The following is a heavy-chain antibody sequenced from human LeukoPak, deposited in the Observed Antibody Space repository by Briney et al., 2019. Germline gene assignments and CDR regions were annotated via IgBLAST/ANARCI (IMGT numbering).Heavy chain of an antibody. J-gene: IGHJ4*02. D-gene: IGHD5-12*01. V-gene: IGHV3-23*01. Sequence: PGGSLRLSCAASGFTFSSYAMSWVRQAPGKGLEWVSSIGSSGANIYYADSVKGRFTISRDNSKNSLYLQMNSLRAEDTAVYYCTKEILQGATTTSPDYWGQGTLVTVSS. CDR2: IGSSGANI. CDR1: GFTFSSYA. CDR3: TKEILQGATTTSPDY.